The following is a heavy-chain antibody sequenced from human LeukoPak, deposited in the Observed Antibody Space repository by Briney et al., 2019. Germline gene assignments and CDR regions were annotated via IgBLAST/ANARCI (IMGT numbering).Heavy chain of an antibody. V-gene: IGHV3-48*03. CDR2: INSDSRKV. CDR1: GFPFGSYE. Sequence: PGGSLRLSCAASGFPFGSYEMNWVRRAPGKGLEWVSYINSDSRKVYYGDSVKGRFTISRDNAKNSLYLQMNSLTVEDTVVYYCARDGEYDSSGYLSQLFDYWGQGTLVTVSS. D-gene: IGHD3-22*01. CDR3: ARDGEYDSSGYLSQLFDY. J-gene: IGHJ4*02.